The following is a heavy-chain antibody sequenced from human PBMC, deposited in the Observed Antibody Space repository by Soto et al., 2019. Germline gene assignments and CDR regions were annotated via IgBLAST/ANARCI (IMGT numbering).Heavy chain of an antibody. J-gene: IGHJ5*02. CDR1: GGSLSSYY. D-gene: IGHD3-3*01. CDR2: IYYSGST. V-gene: IGHV4-59*08. CDR3: ARLRFLEQNWFDP. Sequence: QVQLQESAPGLVKPSETLSLTCTVSGGSLSSYYWSWIRQPPGKGLEWIGHIYYSGSTNYNPSLKSRVTISVDTSKNQFSVKLSSVTAADTAVYYCARLRFLEQNWFDPWGQGTLVTVSS.